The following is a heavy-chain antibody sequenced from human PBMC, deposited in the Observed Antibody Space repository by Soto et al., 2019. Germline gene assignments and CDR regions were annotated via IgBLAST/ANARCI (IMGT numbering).Heavy chain of an antibody. D-gene: IGHD3-3*01. V-gene: IGHV3-7*01. CDR2: IKQDGSEK. J-gene: IGHJ6*02. CDR3: ARERGFFGVVPTGMDV. Sequence: PGGSLRLSCAASGFTFSSYWMSWVRQAPGKGLEWVANIKQDGSEKYYVDSVKGRFTISRDNAKNSLYLQMNSLRAEDTAVYYCARERGFFGVVPTGMDVWGQGTTVTVSS. CDR1: GFTFSSYW.